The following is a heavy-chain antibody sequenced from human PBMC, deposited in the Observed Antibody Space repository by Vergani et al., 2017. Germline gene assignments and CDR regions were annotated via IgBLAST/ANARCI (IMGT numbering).Heavy chain of an antibody. CDR3: AGWGDYYDSSTGVDY. J-gene: IGHJ4*02. CDR1: GGSISSSSYY. D-gene: IGHD3-22*01. Sequence: QLQLQESGPGLVKPSETLSLTCTVSGGSISSSSYYWGWIRQPPGKGLEWIGSIYYSGSTYYNPSLKSRVTISVDTSKNQFSLKLSSVTAADTAVYYCAGWGDYYDSSTGVDYWGQGTLVTVSS. V-gene: IGHV4-39*07. CDR2: IYYSGST.